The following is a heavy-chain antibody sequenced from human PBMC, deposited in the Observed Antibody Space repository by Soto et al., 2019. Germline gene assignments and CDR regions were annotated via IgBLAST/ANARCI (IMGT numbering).Heavy chain of an antibody. CDR1: EFTFRSYW. J-gene: IGHJ3*01. CDR3: ARSLPGTYGAFDL. D-gene: IGHD1-7*01. CDR2: ISGDGSST. V-gene: IGHV3-74*01. Sequence: VQLVDSGGGLVQPGGSLRLSCAASEFTFRSYWMHWVRQSPGKGLVWVSRISGDGSSTNYADSVKGRFTISRDNAKNTVYLQIDSLRAEDTAVYYCARSLPGTYGAFDLWGQGTNVTVSS.